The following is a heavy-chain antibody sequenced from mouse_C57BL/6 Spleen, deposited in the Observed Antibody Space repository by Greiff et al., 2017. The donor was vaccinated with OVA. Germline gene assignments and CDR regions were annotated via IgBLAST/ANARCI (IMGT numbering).Heavy chain of an antibody. CDR3: ARDHYGSPWYVDV. CDR1: GFTFSDYY. Sequence: EVKLVESEGGLVQPGSSMKLSCTASGFTFSDYYMAWVRQVPEKGLEWVAIINYDGSSTYYLDSLKSRFIISRDNAKNILYLQMSSLKSEDTATYYCARDHYGSPWYVDVWGTGTTVTVSS. J-gene: IGHJ1*03. D-gene: IGHD1-1*01. V-gene: IGHV5-16*01. CDR2: INYDGSST.